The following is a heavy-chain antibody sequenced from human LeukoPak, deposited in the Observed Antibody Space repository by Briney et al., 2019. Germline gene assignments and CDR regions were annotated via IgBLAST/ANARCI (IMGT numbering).Heavy chain of an antibody. Sequence: GGSLRLSCAASGFTSSSYAMSWVRQAPGKGLEWVSAISDSGGSTYDADSVKGRFTISRDNSKNTLYLQMNSLRAEDTAVYYCAKDTSIGRYCTNGVCSPFDYWGQGTLVTVSS. J-gene: IGHJ4*02. CDR1: GFTSSSYA. CDR2: ISDSGGST. CDR3: AKDTSIGRYCTNGVCSPFDY. V-gene: IGHV3-23*01. D-gene: IGHD2-8*01.